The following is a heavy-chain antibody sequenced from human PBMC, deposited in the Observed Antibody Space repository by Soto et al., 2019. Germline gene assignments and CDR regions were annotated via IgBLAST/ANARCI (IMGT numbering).Heavy chain of an antibody. V-gene: IGHV3-48*01. Sequence: EVQLVESGGGLVQPGGSLRLSCAASGFTFSSYSMNWVRQAPGKGLEWVSYISSTSSTIYYADSVKGRFTISRDNGKNSVYVQMNSLRAEDTAVYYCARSLADYVHYFDYWGQGTLVTVSS. J-gene: IGHJ4*02. CDR3: ARSLADYVHYFDY. D-gene: IGHD4-17*01. CDR1: GFTFSSYS. CDR2: ISSTSSTI.